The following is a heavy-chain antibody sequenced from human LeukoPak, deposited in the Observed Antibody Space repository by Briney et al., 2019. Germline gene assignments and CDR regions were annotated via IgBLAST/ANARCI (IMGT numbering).Heavy chain of an antibody. J-gene: IGHJ4*02. CDR1: GGTFSSYA. D-gene: IGHD2-15*01. CDR3: ARDLHCSGGSCYSDY. V-gene: IGHV1-69*04. CDR2: IIPILGIA. Sequence: GASVKVSCKASGGTFSSYAISWVRQAPGQGLEWMGRIIPILGIANYAQKFQGRVTITADKSTSTAYMELSSLRSEDTAVYYCARDLHCSGGSCYSDYWGQGTLVTVSS.